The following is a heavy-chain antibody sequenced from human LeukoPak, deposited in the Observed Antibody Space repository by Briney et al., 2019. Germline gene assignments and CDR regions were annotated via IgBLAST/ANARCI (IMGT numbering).Heavy chain of an antibody. CDR1: GFTFDDYG. J-gene: IGHJ4*02. D-gene: IGHD6-19*01. CDR2: INWNGGST. V-gene: IGHV3-20*04. CDR3: ARDLVAGSVDY. Sequence: GGSLRLSCAASGFTFDDYGMSWVRQAPGKGLEWVSGINWNGGSTGYADSVKGRFTISRDNAKNSLYLQMDSLRAEDTAVYYCARDLVAGSVDYWGQGTLVTVSS.